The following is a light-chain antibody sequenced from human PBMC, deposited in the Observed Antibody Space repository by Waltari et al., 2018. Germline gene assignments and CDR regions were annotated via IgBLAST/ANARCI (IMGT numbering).Light chain of an antibody. CDR3: FSYAGRFSFV. Sequence: QSALTQPASVSGSPGQSLTIPCAGTANDVGNYNLVSWYQQHPGKAPKLIIYEVTKRPSGVSNRFSASKSGIAASLTISGLQAEDEAEYYCFSYAGRFSFVFGTGTQVTV. J-gene: IGLJ1*01. CDR1: ANDVGNYNL. CDR2: EVT. V-gene: IGLV2-23*02.